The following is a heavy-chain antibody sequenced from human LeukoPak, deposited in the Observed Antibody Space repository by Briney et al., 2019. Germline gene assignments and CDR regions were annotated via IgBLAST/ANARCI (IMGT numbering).Heavy chain of an antibody. D-gene: IGHD6-13*01. V-gene: IGHV1-8*01. Sequence: ASVKVSCKASGYTFTSYDINWVRQATGQGLEWMGWMNPNSGNTGYAQKFQGRVTMTRNTSISTAYMELSSLRSEDTAVYYCARALAAAGTYGDYWGQGTLVTVSS. CDR2: MNPNSGNT. CDR3: ARALAAAGTYGDY. CDR1: GYTFTSYD. J-gene: IGHJ4*02.